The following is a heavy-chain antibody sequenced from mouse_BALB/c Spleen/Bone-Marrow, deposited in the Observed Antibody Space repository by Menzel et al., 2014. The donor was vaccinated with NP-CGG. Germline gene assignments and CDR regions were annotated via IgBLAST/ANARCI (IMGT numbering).Heavy chain of an antibody. D-gene: IGHD1-1*01. CDR2: ISSGGSYT. CDR1: GFTFSSYT. Sequence: EVQRVESGGGLVKPGGSLKLSCAASGFTFSSYTMSWVRQTPEKRLEWVATISSGGSYTYYPDSVKGRFTISRDNAKNTLYLQMSSLKSEDTAIYYCTRDPYYYGSSYAMDYWGQGTSVTVSS. CDR3: TRDPYYYGSSYAMDY. V-gene: IGHV5-6-4*01. J-gene: IGHJ4*01.